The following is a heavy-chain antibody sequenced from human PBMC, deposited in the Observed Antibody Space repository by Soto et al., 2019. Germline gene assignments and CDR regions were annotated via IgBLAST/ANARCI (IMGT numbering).Heavy chain of an antibody. J-gene: IGHJ3*02. Sequence: PSATLSLTCTVSGGSISSSSYYWGWIRQPPGKGLEWIGEINHSGSTNYNPSLKSRVTISVDTSKNQFSLKLRSVTAADTAVYYCARGGYDFWSGYYRPIYAFDIWGQGIMVTVSS. D-gene: IGHD3-3*01. CDR2: INHSGST. CDR1: GGSISSSSYY. V-gene: IGHV4-39*07. CDR3: ARGGYDFWSGYYRPIYAFDI.